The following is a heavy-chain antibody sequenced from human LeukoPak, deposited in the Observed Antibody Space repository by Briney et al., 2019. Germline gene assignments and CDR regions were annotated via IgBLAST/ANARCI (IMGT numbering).Heavy chain of an antibody. CDR1: GFTVSSNY. CDR3: AKGTWDLLPSHYYYGMDV. J-gene: IGHJ6*02. V-gene: IGHV3-53*05. D-gene: IGHD1-26*01. CDR2: VYSGGST. Sequence: LPGGSLRLSCAASGFTVSSNYMSWVRQAPGKGLEWVSVVYSGGSTYHADSVKGRFTISRDNSKNTLYLQMNSLRAEDTAVYYCAKGTWDLLPSHYYYGMDVWGQGATVTVSS.